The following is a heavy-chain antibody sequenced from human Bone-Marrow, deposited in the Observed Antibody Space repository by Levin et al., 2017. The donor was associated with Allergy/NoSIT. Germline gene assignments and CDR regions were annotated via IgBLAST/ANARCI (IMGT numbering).Heavy chain of an antibody. CDR3: ATGYYETTSYDY. CDR2: IWYDGSKQ. CDR1: GFTFNTYG. V-gene: IGHV3-33*03. D-gene: IGHD3-9*01. Sequence: RAGGSLRLSCAASGFTFNTYGMHWVRQAPGKGLEWVAFIWYDGSKQYYADSVEGRFTISRDNANNNLFLQMNTLRGDDTAVYYCATGYYETTSYDYWGQGTQVTVSS. J-gene: IGHJ4*02.